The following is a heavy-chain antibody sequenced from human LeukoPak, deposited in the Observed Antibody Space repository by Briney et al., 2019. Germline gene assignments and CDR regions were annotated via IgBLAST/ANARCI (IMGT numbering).Heavy chain of an antibody. Sequence: GGSLRPSCAVSGITLSNYGMSWVRQAPGNGLKWGAGISDTGGSTNYADSVKGRFTISRDNPKNTLYLQMNSLRAEDTAVYFCAKRGVVIRVILVGFHKQAYYFDSWGQGALVTVSS. CDR3: AKRGVVIRVILVGFHKQAYYFDS. V-gene: IGHV3-23*01. CDR2: ISDTGGST. J-gene: IGHJ4*02. D-gene: IGHD3-22*01. CDR1: GITLSNYG.